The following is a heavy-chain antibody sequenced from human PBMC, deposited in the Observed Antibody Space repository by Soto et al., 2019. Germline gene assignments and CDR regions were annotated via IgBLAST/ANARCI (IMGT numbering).Heavy chain of an antibody. J-gene: IGHJ4*02. CDR2: ISAYNGNT. Sequence: GASVKVSCKASGYTFTSYGISWVRQAPGQGLEWMGWISAYNGNTNYAQKLQGRVTMTTDTSTSTAYMELRSLRSDDTAVYYCARQYYYDSSGYYVPFDYWGQGTLVTVS. CDR1: GYTFTSYG. V-gene: IGHV1-18*01. D-gene: IGHD3-22*01. CDR3: ARQYYYDSSGYYVPFDY.